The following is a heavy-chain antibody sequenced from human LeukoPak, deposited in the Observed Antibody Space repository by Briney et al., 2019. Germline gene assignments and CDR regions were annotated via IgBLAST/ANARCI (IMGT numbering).Heavy chain of an antibody. CDR1: GGSISSYY. D-gene: IGHD1/OR15-1a*01. CDR3: ARQQGPFFFDF. CDR2: IYYSGST. V-gene: IGHV4-59*01. J-gene: IGHJ4*02. Sequence: PSETLSLTCTVSGGSISSYYWSWIRQPPGKGLEWIGYIYYSGSTNYNPSLKSRVTISEDTSKNQCSLKLSSVTAADTAVYYCARQQGPFFFDFWGQGTLVTVSS.